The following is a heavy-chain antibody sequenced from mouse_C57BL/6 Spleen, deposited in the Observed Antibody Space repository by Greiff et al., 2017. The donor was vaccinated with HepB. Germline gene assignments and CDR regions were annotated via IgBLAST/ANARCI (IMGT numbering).Heavy chain of an antibody. J-gene: IGHJ4*01. Sequence: DVKLVEPGEGLVKPGGSLKLSCAASGFTFSSYAMPWVRQTPEKRLEWVAYISSGGDYIYYADTVKGRFTITTDNAGNTPYLQMSSLKSEDTAMYYCTRAPLLSRGLGYWGQGTSVTVSS. CDR2: ISSGGDYI. V-gene: IGHV5-9-1*02. CDR3: TRAPLLSRGLGY. CDR1: GFTFSSYA.